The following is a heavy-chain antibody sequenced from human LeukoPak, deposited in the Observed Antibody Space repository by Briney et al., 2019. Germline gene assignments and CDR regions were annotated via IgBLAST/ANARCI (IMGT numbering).Heavy chain of an antibody. V-gene: IGHV1-2*02. J-gene: IGHJ4*02. Sequence: ASVKVSCKASGYTFTGYYMHWVRQAPEQGLEWMGWINPNSGGTNYAQKFQGRVTMTRDTSISTAYMELRSLRSDDTAVYYCARHYDFWSGFDYWGQGTLVTVSS. CDR2: INPNSGGT. CDR1: GYTFTGYY. D-gene: IGHD3-3*01. CDR3: ARHYDFWSGFDY.